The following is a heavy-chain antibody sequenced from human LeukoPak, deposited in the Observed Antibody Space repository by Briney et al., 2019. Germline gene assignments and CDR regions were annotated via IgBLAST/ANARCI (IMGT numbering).Heavy chain of an antibody. CDR1: GVSIRGDTYY. J-gene: IGHJ6*03. CDR3: ATLWDSTGLYFYYYMDV. CDR2: YHIGNT. Sequence: PSETLSLTCTVSGVSIRGDTYYWGWIRQPPGKGLEWIGNYHIGNTYYNPSLKSRVTISEDTSKNQFSLRVNSVTAADTAVYYCATLWDSTGLYFYYYMDVWGEGTTVTVSS. V-gene: IGHV4-39*01. D-gene: IGHD6-19*01.